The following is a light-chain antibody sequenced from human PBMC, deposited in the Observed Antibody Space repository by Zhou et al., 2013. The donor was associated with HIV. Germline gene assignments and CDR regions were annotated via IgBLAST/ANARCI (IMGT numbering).Light chain of an antibody. CDR3: QQYSVNSRT. CDR1: QNIDRW. V-gene: IGKV1-5*03. J-gene: IGKJ1*01. Sequence: DIQMTQIPSTLSASVGDRVTITCRASQNIDRWLAWYQQKPGKAPKLLIYQASTLHGGVPSRFSGSGSGTDFTLTISSLQPDDFATYYCQQYSVNSRTFGQGTKVEIK. CDR2: QAS.